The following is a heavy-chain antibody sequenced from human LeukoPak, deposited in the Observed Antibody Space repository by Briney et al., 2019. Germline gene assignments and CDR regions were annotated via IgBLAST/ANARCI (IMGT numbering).Heavy chain of an antibody. CDR1: GGSISGSDYY. CDR2: IYSSGST. Sequence: SETLSLTCTVPGGSISGSDYYGGWIRQPPGRGLEWIGSIYSSGSTYYNPSLKSRVTISVDTSKNHFSLQLSSVTAADTAVYYCATIRPKVAAASPWGQGKMVTVSS. J-gene: IGHJ3*01. CDR3: ATIRPKVAAASP. D-gene: IGHD2-15*01. V-gene: IGHV4-39*02.